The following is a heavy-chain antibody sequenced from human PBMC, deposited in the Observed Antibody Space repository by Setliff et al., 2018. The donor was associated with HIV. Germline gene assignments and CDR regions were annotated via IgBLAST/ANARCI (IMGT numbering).Heavy chain of an antibody. D-gene: IGHD3-10*01. CDR3: ARGDYGSGSYYPYYFYYGMDV. V-gene: IGHV1-69*13. CDR1: GGTFSSYT. J-gene: IGHJ6*02. Sequence: SVKVSCKASGGTFSSYTFSWVRQAPGQGLEWMGGIIPIFGTAHYAQKFQGRVTITADESTSTAYMELSSLRSEDTAVYYCARGDYGSGSYYPYYFYYGMDVWGQGTTVTVSS. CDR2: IIPIFGTA.